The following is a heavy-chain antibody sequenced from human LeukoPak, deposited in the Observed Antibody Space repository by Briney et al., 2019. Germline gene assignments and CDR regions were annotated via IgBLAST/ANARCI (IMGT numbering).Heavy chain of an antibody. CDR3: ARDTYYDSSGYGSR. J-gene: IGHJ4*02. V-gene: IGHV3-66*01. CDR2: IYSGGST. Sequence: GGSLRHSCAASGFTVSSNYMSWVRQAPGKGLEWVSVIYSGGSTYYADSVKGRFTISRDNSKNTLYLQMNSLRAEDTAVYYCARDTYYDSSGYGSRWGQGTLVTVSS. D-gene: IGHD3-22*01. CDR1: GFTVSSNY.